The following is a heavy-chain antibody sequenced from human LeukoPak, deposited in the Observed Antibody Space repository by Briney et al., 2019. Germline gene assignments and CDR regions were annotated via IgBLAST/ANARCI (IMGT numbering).Heavy chain of an antibody. CDR1: GGSISGYY. Sequence: SETLSLTCTVSGGSISGYYWNWIRQPPVKGLEWIGYIFYSGSTNYNPSLKSRVTISVDTSKNQFSLKLSSVTAADTAVYYCARAPSLKARFDPWGQGTLVTVSS. V-gene: IGHV4-59*01. J-gene: IGHJ5*02. CDR3: ARAPSLKARFDP. CDR2: IFYSGST.